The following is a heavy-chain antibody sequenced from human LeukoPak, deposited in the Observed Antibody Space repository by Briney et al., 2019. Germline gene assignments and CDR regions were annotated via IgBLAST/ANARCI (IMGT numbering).Heavy chain of an antibody. V-gene: IGHV4-61*02. CDR1: GGSISSGSYY. Sequence: PSETLSLTCTVSGGSISSGSYYWSWIRQPAGKGLEWIGRIYTSGSTNYNPSLKSRVTISVDTSKNQFSLKLSSVTAADTAVYYCAREVGYSSSWYGADYMDVWGKGTTVTVSS. CDR2: IYTSGST. D-gene: IGHD6-13*01. CDR3: AREVGYSSSWYGADYMDV. J-gene: IGHJ6*03.